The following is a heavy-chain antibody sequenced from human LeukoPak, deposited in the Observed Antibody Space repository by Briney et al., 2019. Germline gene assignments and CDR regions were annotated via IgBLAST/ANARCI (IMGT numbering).Heavy chain of an antibody. CDR2: IIPIFGIA. J-gene: IGHJ6*02. Sequence: GASVKVSCKASGGTFSSYAISWVRQAPGQGLEWMGRIIPIFGIANYAQKFQGRVTITADKSTSTAYMELSSLRSEGTAVYYCARDPLDTGEGSLPRAYYYYGMTSGAKGPRSPSP. CDR1: GGTFSSYA. D-gene: IGHD1-26*01. V-gene: IGHV1-69*04. CDR3: ARDPLDTGEGSLPRAYYYYGMTS.